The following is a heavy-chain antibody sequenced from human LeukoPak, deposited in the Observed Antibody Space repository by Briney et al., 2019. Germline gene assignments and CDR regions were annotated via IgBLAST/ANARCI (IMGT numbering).Heavy chain of an antibody. CDR2: IYYSGST. Sequence: SETLSLTCTVSGGSISSSSYYWGWIRQPPGKGLEWIGSIYYSGSTYYNPSLKSRVTISVDTSKSQFSLKLSSVTAADTAVYYCASPGIAAASFDYWGQGTLVTVSP. V-gene: IGHV4-39*01. J-gene: IGHJ4*02. CDR1: GGSISSSSYY. D-gene: IGHD6-13*01. CDR3: ASPGIAAASFDY.